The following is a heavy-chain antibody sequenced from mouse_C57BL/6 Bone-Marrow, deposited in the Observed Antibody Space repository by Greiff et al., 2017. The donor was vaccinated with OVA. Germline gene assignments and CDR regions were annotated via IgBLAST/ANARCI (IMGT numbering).Heavy chain of an antibody. CDR2: ISYDGSN. D-gene: IGHD1-1*01. Sequence: EVQLQESGPGLVKPSQSLSLTCSVTGYSITSGYYWNWIRQFPGNKLELMGYISYDGSNNYNPSLKNRISITRDTSKNQFFLKLNSVTTEDTATYYCASIYYGSLWYFDVWGTGTTVTVSS. J-gene: IGHJ1*03. CDR1: GYSITSGYY. CDR3: ASIYYGSLWYFDV. V-gene: IGHV3-6*01.